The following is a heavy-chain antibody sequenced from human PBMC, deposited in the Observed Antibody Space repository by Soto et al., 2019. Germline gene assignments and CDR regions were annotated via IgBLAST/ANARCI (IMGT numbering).Heavy chain of an antibody. Sequence: GGSLRLSCVASGFTFSSYDMHWVRQAPGKGLEWVSAISRSGGTSYYADSVKGRFTISRDNAKNTLYLQMDNLRAEDTAVYYCARGDCSAAGCYIHYYYGMDVWGQGTTVTVSS. CDR3: ARGDCSAAGCYIHYYYGMDV. V-gene: IGHV3-23*01. CDR2: ISRSGGTS. CDR1: GFTFSSYD. J-gene: IGHJ6*02. D-gene: IGHD2-2*02.